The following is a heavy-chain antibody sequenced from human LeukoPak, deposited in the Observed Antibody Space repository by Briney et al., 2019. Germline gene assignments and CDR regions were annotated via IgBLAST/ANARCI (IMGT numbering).Heavy chain of an antibody. V-gene: IGHV3-11*06. CDR1: GFTFSDYY. CDR2: ISGSSKYI. CDR3: ARGNRPPDY. Sequence: GGSLRLSCAASGFTFSDYYMSWIRQAPGKGLEWVSYISGSSKYINYADSVKGRFTISRDNAKNSLYLQMNSLRAEDTAVYYCARGNRPPDYWSQGTLVTVSS. J-gene: IGHJ4*02.